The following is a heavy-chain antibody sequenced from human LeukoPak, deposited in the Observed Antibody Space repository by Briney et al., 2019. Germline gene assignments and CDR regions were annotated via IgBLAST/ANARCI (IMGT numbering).Heavy chain of an antibody. D-gene: IGHD3-22*01. V-gene: IGHV4-34*01. J-gene: IGHJ4*02. CDR3: ARENRIYYDSSGYKSFDY. CDR1: GGSFSGYY. CDR2: INHSGST. Sequence: SETLSLTCAVYGGSFSGYYWSWIRQPPGKGLEWTGEINHSGSTNYNPSLKSRVTISVDTSKNQFSLKLSSVTAADTAVYYCARENRIYYDSSGYKSFDYWGQGTLVTVSS.